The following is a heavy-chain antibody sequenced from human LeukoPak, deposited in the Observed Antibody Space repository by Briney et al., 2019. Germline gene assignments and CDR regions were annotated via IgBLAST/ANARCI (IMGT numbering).Heavy chain of an antibody. CDR2: INHSGST. CDR1: GGSFSGYY. V-gene: IGHV4-34*01. CDR3: ARDREVY. J-gene: IGHJ4*02. Sequence: SETLSLTCAVYGGSFSGYYWSWIRQPPGKGLGWIEEINHSGSTNYNPSLKSRVTISVDTSKNQFSLKLSSVTAADTAVYYCARDREVYWGQGTLVTVSS. D-gene: IGHD5-24*01.